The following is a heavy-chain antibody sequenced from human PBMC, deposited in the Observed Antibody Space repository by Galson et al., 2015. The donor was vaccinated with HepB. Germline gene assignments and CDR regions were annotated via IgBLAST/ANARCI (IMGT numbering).Heavy chain of an antibody. CDR3: ARVLRLRKGYKSHFDY. CDR1: GDSVSSNSSP. D-gene: IGHD5-24*01. Sequence: CAISGDSVSSNSSPWNWIRQSPSRGLEWLGRTYYRSKWNNDNAVSVKSRISITSDTSKNPFSLQLNSVTPEDTALYFCARVLRLRKGYKSHFDYWGQGTLVTVSS. CDR2: TYYRSKWNN. V-gene: IGHV6-1*01. J-gene: IGHJ4*02.